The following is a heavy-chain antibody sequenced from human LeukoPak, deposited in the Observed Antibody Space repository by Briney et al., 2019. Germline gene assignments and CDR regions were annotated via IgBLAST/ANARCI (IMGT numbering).Heavy chain of an antibody. CDR3: ARKSRGYSGSYDY. V-gene: IGHV4-59*01. Sequence: PSETLSLTCTVSGGSISSYYWSWHPTPQGKGLVWIGYLYYSGNTNYNPSLKSRVTISVDTSKNQFSLNLSSVTAADTAVYYCARKSRGYSGSYDYWGQGTLVTVSS. D-gene: IGHD1-26*01. J-gene: IGHJ4*02. CDR1: GGSISSYY. CDR2: LYYSGNT.